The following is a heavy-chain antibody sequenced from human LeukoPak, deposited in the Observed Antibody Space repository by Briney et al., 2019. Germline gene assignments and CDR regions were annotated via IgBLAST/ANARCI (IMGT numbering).Heavy chain of an antibody. V-gene: IGHV1-8*02. D-gene: IGHD2-21*01. Sequence: VSVKVSCKASGYTFTSYGISWVRQAPGQGLEWMGWMNPNSGNTGYAQKFQGRVTMTRNTSISTAYMELSSLRSEDTALYYCARAAWVSTSSKYYFDNWGQGTLVTVSS. CDR3: ARAAWVSTSSKYYFDN. J-gene: IGHJ4*02. CDR2: MNPNSGNT. CDR1: GYTFTSYG.